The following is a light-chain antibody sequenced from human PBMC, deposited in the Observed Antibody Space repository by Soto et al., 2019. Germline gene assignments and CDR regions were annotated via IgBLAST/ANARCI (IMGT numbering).Light chain of an antibody. Sequence: EIVLTQSPGTLSLSPGERATLSCRASQSVSSSYLAWYQQKPGQAPRLLIYGASSRATGIPDRFSGSGSGTDFTLTISRLEPEDFAVYYCQQYGSSISLGGGTKVAIK. J-gene: IGKJ4*01. CDR2: GAS. V-gene: IGKV3-20*01. CDR3: QQYGSSIS. CDR1: QSVSSSY.